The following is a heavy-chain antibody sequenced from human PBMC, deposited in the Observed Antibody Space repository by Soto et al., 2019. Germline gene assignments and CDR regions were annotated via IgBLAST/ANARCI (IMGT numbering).Heavy chain of an antibody. D-gene: IGHD6-6*01. CDR3: VEDQSSSSRYAMAD. J-gene: IGHJ6*02. CDR1: GFTFSNCG. Sequence: GWSLRLSCAASGFTFSNCGMHWVRQAPGRGLEWVAVISYDGSNEYYADSVKGRLTISRDKSKNTVYLQMNSLRAEDTAVYYCVEDQSSSSRYAMADWGQGTTVTVSS. V-gene: IGHV3-30*18. CDR2: ISYDGSNE.